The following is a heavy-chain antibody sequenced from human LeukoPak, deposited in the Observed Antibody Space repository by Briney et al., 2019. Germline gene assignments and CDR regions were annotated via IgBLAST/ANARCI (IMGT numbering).Heavy chain of an antibody. J-gene: IGHJ4*02. CDR2: LSGDGGTT. CDR1: GFTFSSYA. Sequence: SGGSLRLSCAASGFTFSSYAMSWVRQAPGKGLEWVSALSGDGGTTYYTNSVRGRLTVSRDNFKNTVYLQMNSLRAEDTGMYYCASERNDDFWSGFFSFDNWGQGTLVTVSS. V-gene: IGHV3-23*01. CDR3: ASERNDDFWSGFFSFDN. D-gene: IGHD3-3*01.